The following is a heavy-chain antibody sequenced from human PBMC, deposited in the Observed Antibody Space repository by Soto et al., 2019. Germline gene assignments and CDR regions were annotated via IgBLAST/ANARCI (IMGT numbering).Heavy chain of an antibody. CDR3: AKDSGSSGFRTNYFDS. V-gene: IGHV3-30*18. CDR1: GFTFSSYG. CDR2: ISYDGSNK. D-gene: IGHD1-26*01. J-gene: IGHJ4*02. Sequence: QVQLVESGGGVVQPGRSLRLSCAASGFTFSSYGMHWVRQAPGKGLEWVAVISYDGSNKYYADSVKGRFTISRDNSKNPMYLKMKTLRAEDTAVYYCAKDSGSSGFRTNYFDSWGREPWSPSPQ.